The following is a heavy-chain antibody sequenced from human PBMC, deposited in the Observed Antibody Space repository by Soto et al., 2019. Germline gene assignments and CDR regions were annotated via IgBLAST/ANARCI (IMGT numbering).Heavy chain of an antibody. V-gene: IGHV1-18*04. CDR1: GYTFSSYG. CDR3: ARVPPSWNDGGGFDY. CDR2: ISAYNGNT. J-gene: IGHJ4*02. Sequence: QVQLVQSGAEVKKPGASVKVSCKASGYTFSSYGISWVRQAPGQGLEWMGWISAYNGNTNYAHKFQGRVTMPADTSTSTVYNELRSLRSDDTAVYYCARVPPSWNDGGGFDYWGQGTPVTVSS. D-gene: IGHD1-1*01.